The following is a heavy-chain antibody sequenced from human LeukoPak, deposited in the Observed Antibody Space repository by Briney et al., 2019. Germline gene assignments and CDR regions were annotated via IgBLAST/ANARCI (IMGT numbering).Heavy chain of an antibody. V-gene: IGHV3-9*03. D-gene: IGHD3-16*01. CDR1: GFIFYEYA. CDR3: VKSGGYFYMVA. J-gene: IGHJ6*03. CDR2: ISWNSVII. Sequence: PGRSLRLSRAASGFIFYEYAMNWVRQAPRQGLDWVSTISWNSVIILYADSVKSRFTISRDKDTNSLYLEMNSLRPEDMALYYCVKSGGYFYMVAWGKGATVIDCS.